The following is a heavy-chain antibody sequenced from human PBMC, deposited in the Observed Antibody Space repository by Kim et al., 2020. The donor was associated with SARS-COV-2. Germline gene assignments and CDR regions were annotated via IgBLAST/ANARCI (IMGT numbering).Heavy chain of an antibody. D-gene: IGHD3-3*01. J-gene: IGHJ4*02. CDR2: IYYSGST. V-gene: IGHV4-31*03. CDR1: GGSISSGGYY. Sequence: SETLSLTCTVSGGSISSGGYYWSWIRQHPGKGLEWIGYIYYSGSTYYNPSLKSRVTISVDTSKNQFSLKLSSVTAADTAVYYCARARSTIFGVVTEFDYWGQGTLVTVSS. CDR3: ARARSTIFGVVTEFDY.